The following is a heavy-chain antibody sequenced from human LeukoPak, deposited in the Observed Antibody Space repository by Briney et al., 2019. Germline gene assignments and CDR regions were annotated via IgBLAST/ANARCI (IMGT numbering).Heavy chain of an antibody. CDR3: ARDSLLPSAMGYYYMDV. D-gene: IGHD2-2*01. CDR2: IYTSGST. CDR1: GGSISSGSYY. J-gene: IGHJ6*03. V-gene: IGHV4-61*02. Sequence: SQTLSLTCTVSGGSISSGSYYWSWIRQPAGKGLEWIGRIYTSGSTNHNPSLKSRVTISVDTSKNQFSLKLSSVTAADTALYYCARDSLLPSAMGYYYMDVWGKGTTVTVSS.